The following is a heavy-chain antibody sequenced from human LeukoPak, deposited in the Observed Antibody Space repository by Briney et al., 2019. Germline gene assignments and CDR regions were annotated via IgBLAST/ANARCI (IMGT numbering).Heavy chain of an antibody. D-gene: IGHD6-6*01. CDR2: IYVSGST. CDR3: AREGQQLVPPFDY. V-gene: IGHV4-61*02. Sequence: SQXLSLTCTVSGSISSGSYYWSWIRQPAGEGLEWIGRIYVSGSTNYNPSLESRVTISVDTSKNQFSLQLPSLTAADTAVYYCAREGQQLVPPFDYWGQGTLVTVSS. CDR1: GSISSGSYY. J-gene: IGHJ4*02.